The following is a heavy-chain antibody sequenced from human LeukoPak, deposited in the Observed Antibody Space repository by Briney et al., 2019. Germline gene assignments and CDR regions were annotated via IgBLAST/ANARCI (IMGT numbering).Heavy chain of an antibody. CDR1: GYTFTGYY. J-gene: IGHJ4*02. V-gene: IGHV1-2*02. CDR3: ARDHNWGPDY. CDR2: INPNNGAT. D-gene: IGHD7-27*01. Sequence: ASVKVSCQASGYTFTGYYIHWVRQAPGQGLEWMAWINPNNGATNYAQKFQGRVTLTRDTPITTAYMELSSLRSDDTAVYYCARDHNWGPDYWGQGTLVSVSS.